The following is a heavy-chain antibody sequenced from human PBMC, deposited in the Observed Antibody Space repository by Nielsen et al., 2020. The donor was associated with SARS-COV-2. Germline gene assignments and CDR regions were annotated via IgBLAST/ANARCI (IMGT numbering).Heavy chain of an antibody. D-gene: IGHD3-10*01. CDR2: ISTGSNII. CDR1: GFTFRRYA. J-gene: IGHJ6*02. V-gene: IGHV3-48*01. CDR3: ARVITDGNYYYYYGMDV. Sequence: GGSLRLSCAVSGFTFRRYAMSWVRQAPGKGLEWVSYISTGSNIIYYADSVKGRFTISRDNAKKSLSLQMNSLRAEDTAVYYCARVITDGNYYYYYGMDVWGQGTTVTVSS.